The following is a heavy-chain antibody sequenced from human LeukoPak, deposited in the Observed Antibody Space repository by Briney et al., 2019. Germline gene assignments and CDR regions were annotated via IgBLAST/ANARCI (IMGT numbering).Heavy chain of an antibody. CDR3: AREEGGNYYYMDV. CDR1: GYTFTSYD. V-gene: IGHV1-18*01. J-gene: IGHJ6*03. D-gene: IGHD3-16*01. CDR2: ISGYNGET. Sequence: ASVKVSCKASGYTFTSYDINWVRQATGQGLEWMGWISGYNGETNYVQKFQGRVTMTTDSSTSTAYMELRSLRSDDTAVYYCAREEGGNYYYMDVWGKGTTVTVSS.